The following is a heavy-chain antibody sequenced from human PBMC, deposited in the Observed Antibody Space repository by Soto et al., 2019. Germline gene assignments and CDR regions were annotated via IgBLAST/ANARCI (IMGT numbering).Heavy chain of an antibody. CDR3: ARSPHRIQLWSENYYYYYGMDV. CDR1: GYSFTSYA. CDR2: INAGNGNT. D-gene: IGHD5-18*01. V-gene: IGHV1-3*01. J-gene: IGHJ6*02. Sequence: XSVKVTCNAVGYSFTSYAMQWGRRAPGQRLEWMGWINAGNGNTKYSQKFQCRVTITRDTSASTAYMELSSLRSEDTAVYYCARSPHRIQLWSENYYYYYGMDVWGQGTTVTVSS.